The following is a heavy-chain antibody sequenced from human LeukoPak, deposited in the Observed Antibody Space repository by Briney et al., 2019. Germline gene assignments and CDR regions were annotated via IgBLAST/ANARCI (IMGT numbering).Heavy chain of an antibody. J-gene: IGHJ5*02. CDR1: GFTFSSYT. CDR3: ARVLHWGELLPNWSDP. V-gene: IGHV3-21*01. CDR2: ITSSSRDI. Sequence: GGSLRLSCTASGFTFSSYTMNWVRQAPGKGLEWVSSITSSSRDIYYGDSVKGRFTISRDNAKNSLFLQMTSLRAEVTAMYYCARVLHWGELLPNWSDPGGKGPLVTVSS. D-gene: IGHD3-16*01.